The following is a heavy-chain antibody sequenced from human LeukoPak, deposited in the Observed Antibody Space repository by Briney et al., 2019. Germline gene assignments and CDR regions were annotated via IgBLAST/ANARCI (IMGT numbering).Heavy chain of an antibody. Sequence: SQTLSLTCNVSGVSVSDGRYYWTWIRQHPGKGLEWIGYKYYSGSAKYNPSLKSRLTISIDTSKNQFSLQLSSVTAADTATYYCATSYCSGISCLDVFNMWGQGTRVTVSS. V-gene: IGHV4-31*03. J-gene: IGHJ3*02. CDR2: KYYSGSA. CDR3: ATSYCSGISCLDVFNM. CDR1: GVSVSDGRYY. D-gene: IGHD2-2*01.